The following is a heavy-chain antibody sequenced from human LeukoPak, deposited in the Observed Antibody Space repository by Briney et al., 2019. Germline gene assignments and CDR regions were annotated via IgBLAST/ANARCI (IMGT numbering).Heavy chain of an antibody. D-gene: IGHD2/OR15-2a*01. V-gene: IGHV3-9*01. Sequence: GGSLRLSCAGSGFIFNNYAMHWVRQPPGKGLEWVSGISWNSGSIDYADSVKGRFTISRDNAKNTLYLQMNSLRAEDTAVYYCARDPRNMGLDPWGQGTLVTVSS. CDR2: ISWNSGSI. CDR3: ARDPRNMGLDP. CDR1: GFIFNNYA. J-gene: IGHJ5*02.